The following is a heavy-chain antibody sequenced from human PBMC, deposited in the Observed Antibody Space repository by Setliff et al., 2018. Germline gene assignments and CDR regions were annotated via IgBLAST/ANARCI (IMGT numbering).Heavy chain of an antibody. CDR3: ARGRDGYTSNALEF. Sequence: SVKVSCKASGDTLTTYAIHWVRQAPGQGLEWMGMIIPIFGSPHYAQRFQDRVIITADVSTRTAYMDLSSLRSEDTAIYYCARGRDGYTSNALEFWGQGTMVTVSS. CDR2: IIPIFGSP. V-gene: IGHV1-69*13. D-gene: IGHD5-12*01. J-gene: IGHJ3*01. CDR1: GDTLTTYA.